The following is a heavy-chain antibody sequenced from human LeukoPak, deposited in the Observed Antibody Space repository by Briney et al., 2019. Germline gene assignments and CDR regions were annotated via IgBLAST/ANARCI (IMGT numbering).Heavy chain of an antibody. CDR1: GFTFSSYA. V-gene: IGHV3-7*01. CDR3: ARDHKDYDYVWGSYRYTYYFDY. J-gene: IGHJ4*02. Sequence: GGSLRLSCAASGFTFSSYAMSWVRQAPGKGLEWVANIKQDGSEKYYVDSVKGRFTISRDNAKNSLYLQMNSLRAEDTAVYYCARDHKDYDYVWGSYRYTYYFDYWGQGTLVTVSS. D-gene: IGHD3-16*02. CDR2: IKQDGSEK.